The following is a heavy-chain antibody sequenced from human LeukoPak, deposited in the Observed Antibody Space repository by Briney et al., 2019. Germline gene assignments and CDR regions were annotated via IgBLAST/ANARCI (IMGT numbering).Heavy chain of an antibody. V-gene: IGHV4-34*01. Sequence: PSETLSLTCAVYGGSFSGYYWSWIRQPPGKGLEWIGEINHSGSTNYNPSLKSRVTISVDTSKNQFSLKLSSVTAADTAVYYCARVSGLGAAAGASDAFDIWGQGTMVTVSS. D-gene: IGHD6-13*01. CDR2: INHSGST. CDR1: GGSFSGYY. CDR3: ARVSGLGAAAGASDAFDI. J-gene: IGHJ3*02.